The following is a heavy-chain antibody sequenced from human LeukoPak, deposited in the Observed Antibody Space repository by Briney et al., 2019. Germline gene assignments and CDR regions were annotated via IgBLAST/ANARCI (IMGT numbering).Heavy chain of an antibody. J-gene: IGHJ4*02. CDR3: ARDRGDGYNFGDN. Sequence: PGGSLRLSCAASGFTFSSYEMNWVRQAPGKGLEWVSYISSSGSTIYYADSVKGRFTISRDNAKNSLYLQMNSLRVEDTAVYYCARDRGDGYNFGDNWGQGTLVTVSS. V-gene: IGHV3-48*03. CDR2: ISSSGSTI. D-gene: IGHD5-24*01. CDR1: GFTFSSYE.